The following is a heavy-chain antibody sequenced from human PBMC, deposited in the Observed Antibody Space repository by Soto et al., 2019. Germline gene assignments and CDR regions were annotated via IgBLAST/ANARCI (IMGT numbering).Heavy chain of an antibody. CDR3: ARDNDILTGYDYYYGTDV. J-gene: IGHJ6*02. CDR2: ISYDGSNK. V-gene: IGHV3-30-3*01. D-gene: IGHD3-9*01. CDR1: GFTFSSYA. Sequence: GGSLRLSCAASGFTFSSYAMHWVRQAPGKGLEWVAVISYDGSNKYYADSVKGRFTISRDNSKNTLYLQMNSLRAEDTAVYYCARDNDILTGYDYYYGTDVWGQGTTVTVSS.